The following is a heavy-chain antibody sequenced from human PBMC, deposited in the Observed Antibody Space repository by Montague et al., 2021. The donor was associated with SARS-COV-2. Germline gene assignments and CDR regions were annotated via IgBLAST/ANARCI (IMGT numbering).Heavy chain of an antibody. CDR1: NGSINSYY. CDR3: AREGLHNWFDP. J-gene: IGHJ5*02. V-gene: IGHV4-59*01. Sequence: ETLSLTCTVSNGSINSYYWSWVRQPPGKRLEWIGYIYYRGSTNYNPSLESRVTMSIDTSKNQFSLKLRSVTAADTAVYFCAREGLHNWFDPWGQGTLVIVSS. CDR2: IYYRGST.